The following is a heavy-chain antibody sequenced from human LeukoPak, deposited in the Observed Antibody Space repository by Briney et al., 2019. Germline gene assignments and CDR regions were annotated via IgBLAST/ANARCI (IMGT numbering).Heavy chain of an antibody. CDR2: TFSGGST. V-gene: IGHV3-66*01. Sequence: PGGSLRLSCAASGFNVGTNYMSWVRQAPGKGLEWVSATFSGGSTFYADSVKGRFTISRDNSKNTLYLQMNSLRADDTALYYCARDTSSGWQHDYWGQGTLVTVSS. D-gene: IGHD6-19*01. CDR3: ARDTSSGWQHDY. CDR1: GFNVGTNY. J-gene: IGHJ4*02.